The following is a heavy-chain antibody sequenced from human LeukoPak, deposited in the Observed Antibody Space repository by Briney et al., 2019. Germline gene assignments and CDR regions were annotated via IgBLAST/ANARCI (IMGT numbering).Heavy chain of an antibody. CDR3: ARDRHIVVVTGLFDP. J-gene: IGHJ5*02. Sequence: GGSLRLSCAASGFTFSSYAMHWVRQAPGKGLGWVAVISYDGSNKYYADSVKGRFTISRDNSKNTLYLQMNSLRAEDTAVYYCARDRHIVVVTGLFDPWGQGTLVTVSS. D-gene: IGHD2-21*02. V-gene: IGHV3-30-3*01. CDR1: GFTFSSYA. CDR2: ISYDGSNK.